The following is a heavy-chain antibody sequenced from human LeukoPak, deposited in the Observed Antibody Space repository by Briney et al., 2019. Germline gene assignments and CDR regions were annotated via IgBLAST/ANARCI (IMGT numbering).Heavy chain of an antibody. V-gene: IGHV4-4*07. Sequence: PSETLSLTCTVSGGSILSNYWTWIRQPAGKGLEWIGRIWSSGGIWGSGGANHNPSLRSRITMSVDTSKNQIYLRLTSVTAADTAVYFCARDNPDGYTHGHYYYNMDVWGKGTTVTVSS. CDR3: ARDNPDGYTHGHYYYNMDV. CDR2: IWSSGGIWGSGGA. J-gene: IGHJ6*03. D-gene: IGHD5-18*01. CDR1: GGSILSNY.